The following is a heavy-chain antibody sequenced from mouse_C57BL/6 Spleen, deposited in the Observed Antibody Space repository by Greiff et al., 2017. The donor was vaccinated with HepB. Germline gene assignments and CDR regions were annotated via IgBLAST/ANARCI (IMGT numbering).Heavy chain of an antibody. D-gene: IGHD2-4*01. J-gene: IGHJ2*01. CDR1: GYAFTNYL. CDR3: ARGDYDDY. Sequence: VQLQQSGAELVRPGTSVKVSCKASGYAFTNYLIEWVKQRPGQGLEWIGVINPGSGGTNYNEKFKGKATLTADKSSSTAYMQLSSLTSEDSAVYFCARGDYDDYWGQGTTLTVSS. CDR2: INPGSGGT. V-gene: IGHV1-54*01.